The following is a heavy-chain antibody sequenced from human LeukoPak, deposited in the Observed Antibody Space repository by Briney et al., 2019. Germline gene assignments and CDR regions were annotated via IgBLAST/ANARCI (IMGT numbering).Heavy chain of an antibody. CDR3: ARDGYYSLLDY. Sequence: ASVKVSCKASGYTFTSYAMHWVRQAPGQRLEWMGWINAGNGNTKYSKKFQGRVTITRDTSASTAYMELSSLRSEDTAVYYCARDGYYSLLDYWGQGTLVTVSS. CDR1: GYTFTSYA. J-gene: IGHJ4*02. V-gene: IGHV1-3*01. CDR2: INAGNGNT. D-gene: IGHD3-22*01.